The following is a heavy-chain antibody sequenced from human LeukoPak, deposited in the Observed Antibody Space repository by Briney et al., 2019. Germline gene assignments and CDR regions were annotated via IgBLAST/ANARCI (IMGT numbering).Heavy chain of an antibody. D-gene: IGHD1-1*01. CDR2: VSDSGST. J-gene: IGHJ6*03. V-gene: IGHV4-59*01. Sequence: MASETLSLTCSVSGASFSTNYWSWIRQPPGRGLEWIGYVSDSGSTNYNPSLKSRVTISVDTSTKQFSLRLSSVTAADTAVYYCARLYQQSKWKYYYYYMDVWGKGTAVTVSS. CDR1: GASFSTNY. CDR3: ARLYQQSKWKYYYYYMDV.